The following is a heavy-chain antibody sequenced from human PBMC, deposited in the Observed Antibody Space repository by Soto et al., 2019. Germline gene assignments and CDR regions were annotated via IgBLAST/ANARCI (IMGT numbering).Heavy chain of an antibody. Sequence: SLRLSCAASGFTFSSYAMSWVRQAPGKGLEWVSAISGSGGSTYYADSVKGRFTISRDNSKNTLYLQMNSLRAEDTAVYYCAKESDDILTGYRGPFDYWGQGTLVTVSS. CDR2: ISGSGGST. CDR1: GFTFSSYA. CDR3: AKESDDILTGYRGPFDY. V-gene: IGHV3-23*01. D-gene: IGHD3-9*01. J-gene: IGHJ4*02.